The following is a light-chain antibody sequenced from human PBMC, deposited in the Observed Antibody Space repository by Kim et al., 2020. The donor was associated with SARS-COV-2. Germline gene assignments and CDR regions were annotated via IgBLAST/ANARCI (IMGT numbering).Light chain of an antibody. CDR1: SGRIASNY. V-gene: IGLV6-57*03. CDR2: EDN. Sequence: KTVTISCTRRSGRIASNYVQWYQQRPGSAPTTVIYEDNQRPSGVPDRFSGSIDSSSNSASLTISGLKTEDEADYYCQSYDSSNWVFGGGTQLTVL. CDR3: QSYDSSNWV. J-gene: IGLJ3*02.